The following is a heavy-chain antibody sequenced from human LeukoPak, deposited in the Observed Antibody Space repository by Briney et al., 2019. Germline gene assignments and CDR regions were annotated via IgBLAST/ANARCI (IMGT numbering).Heavy chain of an antibody. J-gene: IGHJ6*02. V-gene: IGHV3-33*06. CDR1: GFTFSSYG. Sequence: PGGSLRLSCAASGFTFSSYGMHWVRQAPGKGLEWVAVIWFDGSNKYYADSVKGRFTISRDNSKNTLYLQMNSLGAEDTAVYYCAKTLFRDATGTTYYYGMDVWGQGTTVTVSS. D-gene: IGHD1-1*01. CDR2: IWFDGSNK. CDR3: AKTLFRDATGTTYYYGMDV.